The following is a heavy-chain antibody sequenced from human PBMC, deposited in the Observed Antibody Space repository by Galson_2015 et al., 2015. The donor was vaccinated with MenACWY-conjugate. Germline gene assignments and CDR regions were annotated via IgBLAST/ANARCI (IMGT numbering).Heavy chain of an antibody. CDR2: IYPSGYA. CDR3: ARGPVVEASRVFDY. Sequence: TLSLSCVVSGASLSSGYYSWRWFRRPPGMGLEWLGFIYPSGYAHYNPSLKSRVPLSIDKYLNYFPLRLSSGTAADPAVYYCARGPVVEASRVFDYWGQGILVTVSS. CDR1: GASLSSGYYS. J-gene: IGHJ4*02. D-gene: IGHD2/OR15-2a*01. V-gene: IGHV4-30-2*01.